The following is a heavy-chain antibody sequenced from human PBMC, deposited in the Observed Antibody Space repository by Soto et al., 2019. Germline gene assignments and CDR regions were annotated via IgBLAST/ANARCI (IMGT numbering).Heavy chain of an antibody. CDR1: GCSISSSSYY. Sequence: PSETLSLTCTVSGCSISSSSYYWCWIRQPPGKGLEWIGSIYYSGRTYYNPSLKSRVTISVETSKNQFSLKLSSVTAADTAVYYGARHPDYNHYIDVLGNWITGTGSS. CDR3: ARHPDYNHYIDV. CDR2: IYYSGRT. V-gene: IGHV4-39*01. J-gene: IGHJ6*03.